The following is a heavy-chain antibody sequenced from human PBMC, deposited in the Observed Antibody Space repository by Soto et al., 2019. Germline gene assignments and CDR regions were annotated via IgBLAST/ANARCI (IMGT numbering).Heavy chain of an antibody. CDR1: GGTFSSYT. Sequence: SVEVSCKASGGTFSSYTFSWVRQAPGQGLEWMGRIIPILGIANYAQKFQGRVTITADKSTSTAYMELSSLRSEDTAVYYCARRYCSGGSCFAFDIWGQGTMVTVSS. V-gene: IGHV1-69*02. CDR3: ARRYCSGGSCFAFDI. D-gene: IGHD2-15*01. J-gene: IGHJ3*02. CDR2: IIPILGIA.